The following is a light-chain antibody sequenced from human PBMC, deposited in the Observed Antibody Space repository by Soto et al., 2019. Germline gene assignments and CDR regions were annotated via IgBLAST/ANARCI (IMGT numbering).Light chain of an antibody. CDR3: QQYNSYSPWT. Sequence: DIQMTQSPSTLSASVGDRVTITCRASQSISSWLAWYQHKPGKAPKLQIYKASSLETGVPSRFSGSASGTEFTLTISSLQPDDFATYYCQQYNSYSPWTFGQGTKVEIK. V-gene: IGKV1-5*03. J-gene: IGKJ1*01. CDR1: QSISSW. CDR2: KAS.